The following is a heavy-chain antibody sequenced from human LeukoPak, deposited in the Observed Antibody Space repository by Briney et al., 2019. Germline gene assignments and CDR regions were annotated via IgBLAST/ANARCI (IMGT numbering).Heavy chain of an antibody. J-gene: IGHJ4*02. Sequence: GRSLRLSCAASGFTFSNHTMHWVRQAPGKGQEWEAVISYDGSNEYYADSVKGRFTISRHISKNTLYLQMNSLRADDTAVYFCATNSGYDYLLPFDYWGQGTLVTVSS. CDR3: ATNSGYDYLLPFDY. D-gene: IGHD5-12*01. V-gene: IGHV3-30-3*01. CDR2: ISYDGSNE. CDR1: GFTFSNHT.